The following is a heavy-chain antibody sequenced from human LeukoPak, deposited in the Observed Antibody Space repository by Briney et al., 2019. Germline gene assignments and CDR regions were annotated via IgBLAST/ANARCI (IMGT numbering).Heavy chain of an antibody. Sequence: GGSLRLSCSASGFTFSRNAMHWVRQAPGKGLEYGSSIGTNGISTYYADSVQDRFTISRDNSKNTLYLQMNSLRAEDTAVYYCAEDLSNWNDVTTPDYWGQGTLVTVSS. CDR2: IGTNGIST. CDR1: GFTFSRNA. D-gene: IGHD1-1*01. J-gene: IGHJ4*02. V-gene: IGHV3-64*04. CDR3: AEDLSNWNDVTTPDY.